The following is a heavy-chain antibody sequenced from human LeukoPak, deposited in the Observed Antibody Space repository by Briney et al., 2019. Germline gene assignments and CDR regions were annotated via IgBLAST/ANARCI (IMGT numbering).Heavy chain of an antibody. J-gene: IGHJ4*01. CDR3: VTEIGYSGHGG. CDR1: GFTFSIHW. V-gene: IGHV3-7*01. CDR2: IKADGSEK. D-gene: IGHD5-12*01. Sequence: PGGSLRLSCAASGFTFSIHWMTWVRQAPGKGLEWVANIKADGSEKSYVDSVKGRFTISRDNAENSLYLHMNNLRAEDTALYYCVTEIGYSGHGGWGHGTLVTVSS.